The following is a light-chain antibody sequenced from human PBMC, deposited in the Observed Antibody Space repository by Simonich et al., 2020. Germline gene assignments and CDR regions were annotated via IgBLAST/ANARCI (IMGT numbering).Light chain of an antibody. Sequence: QLVLTQSPSASASLGASVKLTCTLSSGHSSYAIAWQQQQPEKGPRYLMKLNSDDSHSKGDGIPDRFSGSSSGAERYLTISSLQSEDEADYYCQTWGTGIHWVFGGGTKLTVL. CDR3: QTWGTGIHWV. CDR2: LNSDDSH. V-gene: IGLV4-69*01. CDR1: SGHSSYA. J-gene: IGLJ3*02.